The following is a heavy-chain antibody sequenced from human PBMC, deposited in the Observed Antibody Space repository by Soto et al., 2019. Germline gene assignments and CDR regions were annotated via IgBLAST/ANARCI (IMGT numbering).Heavy chain of an antibody. CDR3: ARDGAGAYGLGWFDP. V-gene: IGHV4-31*03. Sequence: QVQLQESGPGLVKPSQTLSLTCTVSGDSISRGGYYWNWLRQHPRKGLEWIGYIYHSGSTIYNPSLKRRVSXSXXXSXXRLSLELSNVTAADTAVYYCARDGAGAYGLGWFDPWGQGILVTVSS. CDR1: GDSISRGGYY. CDR2: IYHSGST. D-gene: IGHD2-21*01. J-gene: IGHJ5*02.